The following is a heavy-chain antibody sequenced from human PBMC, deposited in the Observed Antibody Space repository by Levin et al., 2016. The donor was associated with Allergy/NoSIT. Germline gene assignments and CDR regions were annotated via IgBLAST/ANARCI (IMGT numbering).Heavy chain of an antibody. D-gene: IGHD6-13*01. CDR2: IIPIFGTA. Sequence: SVKVSCKASGYTFTSYGIGWVRQAPGQGLEWMGGIIPIFGTANYAQKFQGRVTITADESTSTAYMELSSLRSEDTAVYYCARGAVQQDDSSSWNDYWGQGTLVTVSS. J-gene: IGHJ4*02. CDR1: GYTFTSYG. V-gene: IGHV1-69*13. CDR3: ARGAVQQDDSSSWNDY.